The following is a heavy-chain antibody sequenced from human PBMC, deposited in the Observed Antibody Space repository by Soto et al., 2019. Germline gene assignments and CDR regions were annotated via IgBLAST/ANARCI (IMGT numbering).Heavy chain of an antibody. CDR3: ARTSAAGKYYYGMDV. CDR2: INAGNGNT. J-gene: IGHJ6*02. Sequence: ASVKVSCKASGYTFTSYAMHWVLQAPGQRLEWMGWINAGNGNTKYSQKFQGRVTITRDTSASTAYMELSSLRSEDTAVYYCARTSAAGKYYYGMDVWGQGTTVTVSS. V-gene: IGHV1-3*01. D-gene: IGHD6-13*01. CDR1: GYTFTSYA.